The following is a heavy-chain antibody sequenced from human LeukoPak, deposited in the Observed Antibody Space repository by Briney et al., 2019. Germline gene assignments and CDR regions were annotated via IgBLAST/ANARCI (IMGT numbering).Heavy chain of an antibody. V-gene: IGHV3-7*01. Sequence: GGSLRLSCEVSGFTFSSYWMNWVRQAPGKGLEWVANIKQDGSDKYYVDSVKGRFTISRDNSKNTLYLQMDSLRAEDTAVYYCARDRAWNYFDYWGQGTLVTVSS. D-gene: IGHD3-3*01. CDR2: IKQDGSDK. CDR1: GFTFSSYW. J-gene: IGHJ4*02. CDR3: ARDRAWNYFDY.